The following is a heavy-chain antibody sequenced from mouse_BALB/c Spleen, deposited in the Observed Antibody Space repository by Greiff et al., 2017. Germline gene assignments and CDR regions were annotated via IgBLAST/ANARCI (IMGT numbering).Heavy chain of an antibody. J-gene: IGHJ1*01. CDR3: ARGEVYYGSSYGYFDV. D-gene: IGHD1-1*01. CDR2: ISSGGST. Sequence: EVQVVESGGGLVKPGGSLKLSCAASGFTFSSYAMSWVRQTPEKRLEWVAYISSGGSTSYPDSVKGRFTISRDNARNILYLQMSSLRSEDTAMYYCARGEVYYGSSYGYFDVWGAGTTVTVSS. V-gene: IGHV5-6-5*01. CDR1: GFTFSSYA.